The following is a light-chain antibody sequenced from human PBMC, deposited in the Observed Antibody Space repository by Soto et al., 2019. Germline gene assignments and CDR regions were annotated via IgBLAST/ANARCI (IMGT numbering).Light chain of an antibody. Sequence: DIVLTQSPGTLSLSQGERATLSCRASQSVDSRYLAWYQQKPGQAPRLVIHAVSRRATGIPDRFSGSGSGTDFTLTISRLEPEDFAEYYCQQYGSSPRYSFGQGTYLEIK. V-gene: IGKV3-20*01. CDR2: AVS. CDR1: QSVDSRY. CDR3: QQYGSSPRYS. J-gene: IGKJ2*03.